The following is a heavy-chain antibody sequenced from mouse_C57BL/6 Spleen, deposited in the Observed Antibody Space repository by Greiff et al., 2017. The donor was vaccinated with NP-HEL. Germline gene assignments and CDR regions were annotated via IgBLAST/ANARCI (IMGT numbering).Heavy chain of an antibody. D-gene: IGHD1-1*01. Sequence: QLHPSGPSLVLPGTSVQFSCQASVYSFTLYFLHWVKQSPVPCLAWIGVINPGSGGTNYNEKFKGKATLTADKSSSTAYMQLSSLTSEDSAVYFCARGGDIYYYGSSPYYYAMDYWGQGTSLTVSS. CDR3: ARGGDIYYYGSSPYYYAMDY. CDR2: INPGSGGT. CDR1: VYSFTLYF. V-gene: IGHV1-54*01. J-gene: IGHJ4*01.